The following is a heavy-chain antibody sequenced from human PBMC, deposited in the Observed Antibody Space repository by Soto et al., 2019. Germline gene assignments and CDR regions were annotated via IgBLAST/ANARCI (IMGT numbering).Heavy chain of an antibody. J-gene: IGHJ4*02. V-gene: IGHV3-23*01. CDR3: AKGSIEYSASVDN. CDR2: ISARGGSS. D-gene: IGHD5-12*01. Sequence: DVQLLESGGGLVQPGGSLRLSCAASGFSFSSYAMVWVRQAPGKGLECVAVISARGGSSYFADSVKGRFTLSRDNSKNVLSLEMNSLRAEDTAIYFCAKGSIEYSASVDNWGQGTLVVVSS. CDR1: GFSFSSYA.